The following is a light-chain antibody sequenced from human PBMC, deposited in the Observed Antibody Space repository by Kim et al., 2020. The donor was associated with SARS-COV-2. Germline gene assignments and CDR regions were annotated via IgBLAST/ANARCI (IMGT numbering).Light chain of an antibody. J-gene: IGLJ2*01. CDR1: KLVAKY. CDR3: QAWDSGTV. V-gene: IGLV3-1*01. Sequence: VSPAQTARIACTGDKLVAKYPSWYQQKPGPSPVQVIYQDSKPPAGIPEPFSGSNSGNTATLTISGTQAMDEADYYCQAWDSGTVFGGGTQLTVL. CDR2: QDS.